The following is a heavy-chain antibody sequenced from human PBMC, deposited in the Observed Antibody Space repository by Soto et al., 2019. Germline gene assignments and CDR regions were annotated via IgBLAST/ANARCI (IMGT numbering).Heavy chain of an antibody. D-gene: IGHD3-3*01. J-gene: IGHJ6*02. CDR2: ISYDGSNK. Sequence: GGSLRLSCAASGFTFSSYGMHWVRQAPGKGLEWVAVISYDGSNKYYADSVKGRFTISRDNSKNTLYLQMNSLRAEDTAVYYCAKDFNPFWSGYYGMDVWGQGTTVTVSS. CDR1: GFTFSSYG. CDR3: AKDFNPFWSGYYGMDV. V-gene: IGHV3-30*18.